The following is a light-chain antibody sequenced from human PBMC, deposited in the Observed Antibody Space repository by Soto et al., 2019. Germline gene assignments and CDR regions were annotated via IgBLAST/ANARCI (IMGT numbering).Light chain of an antibody. Sequence: QLVLTQPPSASGTPGQRVTISCSGSSSNIGINYVYWYQQLPGTAPKLLIYSNNQRPSGVPDRFSGSKSGTSASLDISGLRSEDEADYYCAAWDDSLSGVVFGGGTKLTVL. CDR2: SNN. CDR3: AAWDDSLSGVV. V-gene: IGLV1-47*02. J-gene: IGLJ2*01. CDR1: SSNIGINY.